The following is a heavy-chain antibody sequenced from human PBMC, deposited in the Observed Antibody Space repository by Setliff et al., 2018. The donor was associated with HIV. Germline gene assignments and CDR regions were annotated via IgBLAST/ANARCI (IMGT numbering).Heavy chain of an antibody. Sequence: GGTLRLSCAASGFTFDDYAMHWVRQAPGKGLEWVSGISWNSGSIGYADSVKGRFTISRDNAKNSLYLQMNSLRAEDMALYYCAKAGGYDSSGYYYLDYWGQGTLVTVSS. J-gene: IGHJ4*02. CDR2: ISWNSGSI. V-gene: IGHV3-9*03. D-gene: IGHD3-22*01. CDR1: GFTFDDYA. CDR3: AKAGGYDSSGYYYLDY.